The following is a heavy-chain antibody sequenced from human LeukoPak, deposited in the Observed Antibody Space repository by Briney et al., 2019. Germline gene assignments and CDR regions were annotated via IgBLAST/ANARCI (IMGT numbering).Heavy chain of an antibody. CDR1: GGSFSGYY. D-gene: IGHD3-3*01. Sequence: SETLSLTCAVYGGSFSGYYWSWIRQPPGKGLEWIGEINHSGSTNNNPSLKSRVTISVDTSKNQFSLKLSSVTAADTAVYYCARHLLEWLLDYWGQGTLVTVSS. CDR3: ARHLLEWLLDY. V-gene: IGHV4-34*01. J-gene: IGHJ4*02. CDR2: INHSGST.